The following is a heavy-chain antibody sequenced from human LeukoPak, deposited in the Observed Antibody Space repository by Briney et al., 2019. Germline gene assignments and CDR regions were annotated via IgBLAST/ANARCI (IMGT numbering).Heavy chain of an antibody. CDR2: ISGSGGST. Sequence: GGSLRLSCAASGFTFSSYAMSWVRQAAGKGLEWVSAISGSGGSTYYADSVKGRFTISSDNSKNTLYLQMNSLRAEDTAVYYCAKSGITAPRPTTFDYWGQGTLVTVSS. J-gene: IGHJ4*02. D-gene: IGHD1-26*01. CDR1: GFTFSSYA. CDR3: AKSGITAPRPTTFDY. V-gene: IGHV3-23*01.